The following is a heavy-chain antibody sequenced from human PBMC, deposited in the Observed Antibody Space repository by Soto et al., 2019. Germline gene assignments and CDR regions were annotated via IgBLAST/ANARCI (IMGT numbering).Heavy chain of an antibody. V-gene: IGHV6-1*01. J-gene: IGHJ4*02. CDR2: TYYRSNWRH. Sequence: SQTLSLTCATSGDSVSSNTAAWNWIRPSPSRGLEWLGRTYYRSNWRHDYAVSVKSRITVNPDTSKNHFSLQLNSVTPDDTAVYYCARGVAGSGFDLWGQGTLVTVSS. D-gene: IGHD6-19*01. CDR3: ARGVAGSGFDL. CDR1: GDSVSSNTAA.